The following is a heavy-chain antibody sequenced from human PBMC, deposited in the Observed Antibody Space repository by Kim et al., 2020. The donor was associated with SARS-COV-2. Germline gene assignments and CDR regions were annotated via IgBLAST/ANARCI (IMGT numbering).Heavy chain of an antibody. CDR2: ISFDGSNT. CDR3: AKDPTSATVPDYFD. J-gene: IGHJ4*01. Sequence: GGSLRLSCAASGFTFTMYSMNWVRQAPGKGLEWVSFISFDGSNTVYADSVKGRFTVSRDSSKNTLFLEMGSLRLEDTALYFCAKDPTSATVPDYFD. V-gene: IGHV3-30*04. CDR1: GFTFTMYS.